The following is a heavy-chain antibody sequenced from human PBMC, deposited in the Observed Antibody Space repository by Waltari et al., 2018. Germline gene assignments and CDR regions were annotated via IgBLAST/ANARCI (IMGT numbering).Heavy chain of an antibody. V-gene: IGHV3-30-3*01. D-gene: IGHD5-12*01. CDR1: GFTFSSYA. CDR2: ISYVGSNK. J-gene: IGHJ4*02. CDR3: ARDRSEVATIRDY. Sequence: QVQLVASGGGVVQPGRSLRLSCAASGFTFSSYALQWVRQAPGKGLEWLAVISYVGSNKYQADSVQGRFTISRANSNNTLYLQMNSLRAEDTAVYYCARDRSEVATIRDYWGQGTLVTVSS.